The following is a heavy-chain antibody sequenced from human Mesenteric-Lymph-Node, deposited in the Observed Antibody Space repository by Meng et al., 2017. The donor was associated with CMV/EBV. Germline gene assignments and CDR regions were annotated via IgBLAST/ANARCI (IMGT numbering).Heavy chain of an antibody. D-gene: IGHD1-26*01. CDR2: ISSNGCST. J-gene: IGHJ4*02. Sequence: LSCAASGFTFSSYAKHWVRQAPGKGLEYVSAISSNGCSTYYADSVKGRFTISRDNSKNTLYLQMGSLRAEDMAVYYCARDPSGSQAYWGQGTLVTVSS. CDR1: GFTFSSYA. CDR3: ARDPSGSQAY. V-gene: IGHV3-64*02.